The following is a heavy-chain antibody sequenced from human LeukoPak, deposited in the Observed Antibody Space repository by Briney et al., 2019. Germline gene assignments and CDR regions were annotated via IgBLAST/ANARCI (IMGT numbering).Heavy chain of an antibody. Sequence: KPSETLSLTCTVSGGSISTYYWSWIRQPPGKGLEWIGYLYYNGRTNYNPSLKSRVTLSLDTSKNQFSLKLSSVTAADTAVYYCARRRYCSGGSCYRAQYYYYYMDVWGKGTTVTISS. CDR1: GGSISTYY. V-gene: IGHV4-59*01. CDR2: LYYNGRT. CDR3: ARRRYCSGGSCYRAQYYYYYMDV. J-gene: IGHJ6*03. D-gene: IGHD2-15*01.